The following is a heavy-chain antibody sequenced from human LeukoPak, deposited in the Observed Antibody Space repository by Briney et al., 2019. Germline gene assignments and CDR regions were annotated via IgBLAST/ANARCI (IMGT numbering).Heavy chain of an antibody. CDR1: VRSLSSRSYY. CDR2: IQTSRST. V-gene: IGHV4-61*05. CDR3: ARYIPARPGFDY. Sequence: ADTLSLTRSVSVRSLSSRSYYWGWVRQPPGRGLEWIGRIQTSRSTNYKRSLKSRVTMSVDTSENQFSLKLSSVSVADTAVYYCARYIPARPGFDYWGRGTLVTVSS. D-gene: IGHD6-6*01. J-gene: IGHJ4*02.